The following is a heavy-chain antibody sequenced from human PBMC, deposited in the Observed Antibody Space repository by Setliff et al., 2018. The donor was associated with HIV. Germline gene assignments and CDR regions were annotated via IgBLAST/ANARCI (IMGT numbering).Heavy chain of an antibody. CDR2: IYYSGST. CDR1: GGSISSGGYY. CDR3: ARGFATSPDPYDAFDI. J-gene: IGHJ3*02. V-gene: IGHV4-31*03. D-gene: IGHD1-26*01. Sequence: SETLSLTCTVSGGSISSGGYYWSWIRQHPGKGLEWIGYIYYSGSTYYNPSLKSRVTISVDTSRNQFSLKLSSVTAADTAVYYCARGFATSPDPYDAFDIWGQGTMVTVSS.